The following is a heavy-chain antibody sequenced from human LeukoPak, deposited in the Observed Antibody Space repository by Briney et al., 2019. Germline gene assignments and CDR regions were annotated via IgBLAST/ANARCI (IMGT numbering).Heavy chain of an antibody. D-gene: IGHD3-3*01. J-gene: IGHJ4*02. Sequence: SETLSLTCTVSGYSISSGYYWGWIRQPPGKGLEWIGSIYHSGSTYYNPSLKSRVTISVDTSKNQFSLKLSSVTAADTAVYYCARANSYYDFWSGYYTPREYFDYWGQGTLVTVSS. CDR2: IYHSGST. CDR1: GYSISSGYY. CDR3: ARANSYYDFWSGYYTPREYFDY. V-gene: IGHV4-38-2*02.